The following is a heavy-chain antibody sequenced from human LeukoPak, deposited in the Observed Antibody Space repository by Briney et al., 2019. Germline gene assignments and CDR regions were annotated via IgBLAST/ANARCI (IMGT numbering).Heavy chain of an antibody. CDR3: AKDMGVVVVAFDY. Sequence: GGSLRLSCAASGFTFDDYAMHWVRQAPGKGLEWVSGISWNSGSIGCADSVKGRFTISRDNAKNSLYLQMNSLRAEDTALYYCAKDMGVVVVAFDYWGQGTLVTVSS. V-gene: IGHV3-9*01. CDR2: ISWNSGSI. D-gene: IGHD2-15*01. CDR1: GFTFDDYA. J-gene: IGHJ4*02.